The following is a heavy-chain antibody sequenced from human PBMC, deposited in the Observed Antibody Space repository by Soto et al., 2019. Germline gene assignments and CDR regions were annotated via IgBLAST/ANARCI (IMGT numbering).Heavy chain of an antibody. D-gene: IGHD3-22*01. CDR2: IYYSGST. Sequence: QVPLQESGPGLVKPSQTLSLTCTVSGGSISSGGYYWSWIRQHPGKGLEWIGYIYYSGSTYYNPSLKSRVTISVDTSKNHFSLKLSSATAADTVVYYWARYNNSGSHAFDIGCQGTMVTVSS. CDR1: GGSISSGGYY. CDR3: ARYNNSGSHAFDI. V-gene: IGHV4-31*03. J-gene: IGHJ3*02.